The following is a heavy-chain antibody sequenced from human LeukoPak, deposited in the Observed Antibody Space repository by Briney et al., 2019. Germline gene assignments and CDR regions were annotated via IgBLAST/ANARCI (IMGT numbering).Heavy chain of an antibody. CDR2: IYYSGGT. Sequence: SETLSLTCTVSGGSFSSDYWSWIRQPPGKGLEWIGYIYYSGGTNYNPSLKSRVTISVDTSKNQFSLKLSSVTAADTAMYYCARMAYGGSYAFDIWGQGTMVTVSS. CDR3: ARMAYGGSYAFDI. V-gene: IGHV4-59*08. J-gene: IGHJ3*02. CDR1: GGSFSSDY. D-gene: IGHD4-23*01.